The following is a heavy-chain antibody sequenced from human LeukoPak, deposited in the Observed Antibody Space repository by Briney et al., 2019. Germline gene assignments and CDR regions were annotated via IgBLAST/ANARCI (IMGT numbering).Heavy chain of an antibody. Sequence: RGSLRLSCAPSGFSSITYVMHGGPQAPGRGLEWLAVVWADGNTKYYADSVKGRFAISRDNSRYTLYLQMNSLRVEDTAVYFCKRDSSSREFDLWGRGTLVTVSS. V-gene: IGHV3-33*01. CDR2: VWADGNTK. D-gene: IGHD1-26*01. CDR3: KRDSSSREFDL. J-gene: IGHJ2*01. CDR1: GFSSITYV.